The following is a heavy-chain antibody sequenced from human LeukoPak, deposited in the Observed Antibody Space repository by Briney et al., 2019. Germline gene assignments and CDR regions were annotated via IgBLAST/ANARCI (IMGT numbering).Heavy chain of an antibody. CDR2: IIPIFGTA. D-gene: IGHD1-20*01. J-gene: IGHJ4*02. Sequence: ASVKVSCKASGYTLTGYYMHWVRQAPGQGLEWMGGIIPIFGTANYAQKFQGRVTMTRDMSTSTDYMELSSLRSEDTAVYYCATSITGTTTVGYWGQGTLVTVSS. V-gene: IGHV1-46*01. CDR1: GYTLTGYY. CDR3: ATSITGTTTVGY.